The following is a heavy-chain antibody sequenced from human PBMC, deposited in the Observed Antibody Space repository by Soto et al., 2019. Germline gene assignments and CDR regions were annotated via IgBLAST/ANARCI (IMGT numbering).Heavy chain of an antibody. CDR1: GYSFTTYW. CDR3: ARHTSYSGSYTFDY. V-gene: IGHV5-51*01. Sequence: GESLKISCQGSGYSFTTYWIGWVRQMPGKGLEWMGIIYPGDSHTRYSPSFQGQVTISADKPISTAYLQWSSLKASDTAMYYCARHTSYSGSYTFDYWGQGTLVTVSS. CDR2: IYPGDSHT. J-gene: IGHJ4*02. D-gene: IGHD1-26*01.